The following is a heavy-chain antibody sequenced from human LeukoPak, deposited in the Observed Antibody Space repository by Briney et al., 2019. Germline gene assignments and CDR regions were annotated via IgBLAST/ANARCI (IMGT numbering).Heavy chain of an antibody. Sequence: SVKVSCKASGGTFSSYAIIWVRQAPGQGLEWMGRIIPILGIANYAQKFQGRVTITADKSTSTAYMELSSLRSEDTAVYYCARDQDDYGDTTGYWGQGTLVTVSS. D-gene: IGHD4-17*01. CDR2: IIPILGIA. V-gene: IGHV1-69*04. CDR1: GGTFSSYA. CDR3: ARDQDDYGDTTGY. J-gene: IGHJ4*02.